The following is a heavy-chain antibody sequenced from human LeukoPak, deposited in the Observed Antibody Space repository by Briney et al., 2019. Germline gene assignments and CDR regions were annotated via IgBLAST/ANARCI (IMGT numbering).Heavy chain of an antibody. V-gene: IGHV4-59*01. D-gene: IGHD2/OR15-2a*01. Sequence: SQTLSLTCTVSGGSITRYFWSWIPQPPGRRLEWIVYIYHSGTTNYNPSLKSRVTISADTSKNQFSLRLSSVTAADTAVYYCAQKAPFSPTYSQQWGQGTLVTVSS. CDR1: GGSITRYF. J-gene: IGHJ1*01. CDR2: IYHSGTT. CDR3: AQKAPFSPTYSQQ.